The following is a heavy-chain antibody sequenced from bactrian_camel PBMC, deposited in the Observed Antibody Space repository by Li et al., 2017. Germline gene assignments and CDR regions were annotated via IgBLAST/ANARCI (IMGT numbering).Heavy chain of an antibody. D-gene: IGHD5*01. CDR3: MAATRPKWGGRCPILASKNP. J-gene: IGHJ4*01. Sequence: VQLVESGGGSVHAGGSLRLSCAASGSTYGVAGWFRQHPGKEREGIAAIESGAGSTYYADSVKGRFTISQDNAKRTVYLQMNNLKPEDTGMYYCMAATRPKWGGRCPILASKNPWGQGTQVTVS. CDR2: IESGAGST. V-gene: IGHV3S40*01. CDR1: GSTYGV.